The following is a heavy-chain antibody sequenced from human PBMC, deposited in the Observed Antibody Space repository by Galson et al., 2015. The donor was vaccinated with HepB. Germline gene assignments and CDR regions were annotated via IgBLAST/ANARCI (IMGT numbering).Heavy chain of an antibody. D-gene: IGHD1-14*01. CDR3: AKEDMNRKVRVFDS. V-gene: IGHV3-23*01. J-gene: IGHJ4*02. CDR2: IGGSGVNT. CDR1: GFIFSSHA. Sequence: SLRLSCAASGFIFSSHAMSWVRQAPGKGLEWVAGIGGSGVNTYYAGSVKGRFAISRDNSNNTLYLQMDGLRAEDMALYYCAKEDMNRKVRVFDSWGQGTLVTVSS.